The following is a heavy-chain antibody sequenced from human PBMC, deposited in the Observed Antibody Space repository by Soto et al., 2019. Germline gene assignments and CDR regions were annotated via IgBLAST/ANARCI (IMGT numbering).Heavy chain of an antibody. J-gene: IGHJ6*02. D-gene: IGHD2-15*01. CDR3: DTSAGYCSGGSRDYYYYGMDG. Sequence: QVQLVQSGAEVKKTGSSVKVSCKDSGDTFMRYAFTWVRQAPGQRLEWMGRIITISGSTDYAHKFQGRITFMADEFRSTAYMLLRSLRSDDRAVYYWDTSAGYCSGGSRDYYYYGMDGWGQGTTVTVSS. CDR2: IITISGST. CDR1: GDTFMRYA. V-gene: IGHV1-69*18.